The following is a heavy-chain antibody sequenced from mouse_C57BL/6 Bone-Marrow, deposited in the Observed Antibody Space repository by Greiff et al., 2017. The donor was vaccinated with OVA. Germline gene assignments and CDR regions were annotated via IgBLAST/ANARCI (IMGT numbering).Heavy chain of an antibody. Sequence: QVQLQQSGAELARPGASVKLSCKASGYTFTSYGISWVKQSTGQGLEWIGEIYPRSGNTYYNEKFKGKATLTADKSSSTAYMELRSLTSEDSAVYFCARSHDGFSYAMDYWGQGTSVTVSS. J-gene: IGHJ4*01. CDR3: ARSHDGFSYAMDY. D-gene: IGHD2-3*01. CDR1: GYTFTSYG. V-gene: IGHV1-81*01. CDR2: IYPRSGNT.